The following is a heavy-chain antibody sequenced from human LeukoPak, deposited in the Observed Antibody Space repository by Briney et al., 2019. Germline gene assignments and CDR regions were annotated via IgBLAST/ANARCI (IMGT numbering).Heavy chain of an antibody. CDR2: ISSSSSYI. D-gene: IGHD3/OR15-3a*01. Sequence: PGGSLRLSCAASGFTFSSYSMNWVRQAPGKGLEWVSSISSSSSYIYYADSVKGRFTISRDNAKNSLYLQMNSLRAEDTAVYYCAKERVRWTDPHESMDVWGQGTTVTVSS. V-gene: IGHV3-21*01. J-gene: IGHJ6*02. CDR1: GFTFSSYS. CDR3: AKERVRWTDPHESMDV.